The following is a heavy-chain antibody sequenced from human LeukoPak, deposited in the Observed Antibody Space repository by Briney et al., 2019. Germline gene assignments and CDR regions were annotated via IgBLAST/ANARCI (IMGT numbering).Heavy chain of an antibody. Sequence: GGSLRLSCAASGFTFSSYGMHWVRQAPGKGLEWVAVIWYDGSNKYYADSVKGRFTISRDNSKNTLHLQMNSLRAEDTAVYYCARDGYYYDSSGYSSKLDYWGQGTLVTVSS. J-gene: IGHJ4*02. CDR2: IWYDGSNK. D-gene: IGHD3-22*01. V-gene: IGHV3-33*01. CDR3: ARDGYYYDSSGYSSKLDY. CDR1: GFTFSSYG.